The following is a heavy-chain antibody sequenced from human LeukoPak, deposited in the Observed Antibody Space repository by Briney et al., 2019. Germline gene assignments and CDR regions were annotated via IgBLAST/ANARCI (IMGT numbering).Heavy chain of an antibody. CDR1: GFTFSSYW. Sequence: QSGGSLRLSCAASGFTFSSYWMHWVRQAPGKGLVWVSRINSDGSSTSYADSVKGRFTISRDNAKNTLYLQMNSLRAEDTAVYYCASSYDFWSGYLSLGWFDPWGQGTLGTVSS. J-gene: IGHJ5*02. V-gene: IGHV3-74*01. D-gene: IGHD3-3*01. CDR2: INSDGSST. CDR3: ASSYDFWSGYLSLGWFDP.